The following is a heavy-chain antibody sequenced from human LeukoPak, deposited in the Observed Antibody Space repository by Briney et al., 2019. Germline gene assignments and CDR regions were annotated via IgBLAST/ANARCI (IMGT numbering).Heavy chain of an antibody. V-gene: IGHV1-2*02. CDR2: INPNSGGT. CDR3: ARYVWGGATPFDY. Sequence: ASVKVSCKASGYTFTGYYMHWVRQAPGQGLEWMGWINPNSGGTNYAQKFQGRVTMTRDTSISTAYMELSRLRSDDPAVYYCARYVWGGATPFDYWGQGTLVTVSS. D-gene: IGHD3-16*01. CDR1: GYTFTGYY. J-gene: IGHJ4*02.